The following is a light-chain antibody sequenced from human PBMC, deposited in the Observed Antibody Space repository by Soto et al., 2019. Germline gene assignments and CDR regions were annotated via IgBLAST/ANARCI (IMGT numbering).Light chain of an antibody. Sequence: QSALTQPPSASGSPGQSVAISCTGTSSDVGGYNYVSWYQQHPGKAPKLMIYEVNKRPSGVPDRFSGSKSGNTASLTVSGVQVEDEADYYCSSYAGSSNVFGTGTKVTVL. J-gene: IGLJ1*01. CDR3: SSYAGSSNV. CDR1: SSDVGGYNY. CDR2: EVN. V-gene: IGLV2-8*01.